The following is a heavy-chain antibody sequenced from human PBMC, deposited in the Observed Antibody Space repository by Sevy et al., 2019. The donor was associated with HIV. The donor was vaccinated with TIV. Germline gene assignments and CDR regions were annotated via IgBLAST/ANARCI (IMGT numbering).Heavy chain of an antibody. V-gene: IGHV3-23*01. CDR2: IGGSGGST. D-gene: IGHD3-22*01. Sequence: GGSLRLSCAASGFTFSSYAMYWVRQAPGKGLEWVSGIGGSGGSTYYADSVKGRFTMSRDNSKNTLYLQMNSLRADDTVIYYCAKDRITVIGDAFDFWGQGTMVTVSS. CDR3: AKDRITVIGDAFDF. J-gene: IGHJ3*01. CDR1: GFTFSSYA.